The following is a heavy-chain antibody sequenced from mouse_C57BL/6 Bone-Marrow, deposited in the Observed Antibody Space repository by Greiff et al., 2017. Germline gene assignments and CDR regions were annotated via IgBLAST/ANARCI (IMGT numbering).Heavy chain of an antibody. J-gene: IGHJ1*03. CDR2: INPNNGGT. Sequence: EVQLQQSGPELVKPGASVKIPCKASGYTFTDYNMDWVKQSHGKSLEWIGDINPNNGGTIYNQKFKGKATLTVDKSSSTAYMELRSLTSEETAVYYCARKGFITTGKGPHWYFDVWGTGTTVTVSS. CDR3: ARKGFITTGKGPHWYFDV. D-gene: IGHD1-1*01. CDR1: GYTFTDYN. V-gene: IGHV1-18*01.